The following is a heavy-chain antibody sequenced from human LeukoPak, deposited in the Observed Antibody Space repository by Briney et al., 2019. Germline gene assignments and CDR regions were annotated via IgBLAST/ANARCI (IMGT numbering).Heavy chain of an antibody. CDR1: GFTFGDYG. Sequence: GGSLRLSCTASGFTFGDYGVTWFRQAPGKGLECTALIRTKSHGGTTEYAASAKGRFTISRDDSETVAYLQMNGLKTEDTAMYYCARTYYYETSGWKPDYWGQGTLVTVSS. CDR3: ARTYYYETSGWKPDY. J-gene: IGHJ4*02. V-gene: IGHV3-49*03. CDR2: IRTKSHGGTT. D-gene: IGHD3-22*01.